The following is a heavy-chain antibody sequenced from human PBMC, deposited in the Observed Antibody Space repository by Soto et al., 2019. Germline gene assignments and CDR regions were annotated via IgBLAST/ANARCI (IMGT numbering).Heavy chain of an antibody. CDR1: GFTFSSYA. CDR2: ISGSGGST. J-gene: IGHJ4*02. Sequence: GGSLRLSCAASGFTFSSYAMSWVRQAPGKGLEWVSAISGSGGSTYYADSVKGRFTISRDNSKNTLYLQMNSLRAEDTAVYYCAKGTSAGTRTALDYWGQGTLVTVSS. V-gene: IGHV3-23*01. D-gene: IGHD1-1*01. CDR3: AKGTSAGTRTALDY.